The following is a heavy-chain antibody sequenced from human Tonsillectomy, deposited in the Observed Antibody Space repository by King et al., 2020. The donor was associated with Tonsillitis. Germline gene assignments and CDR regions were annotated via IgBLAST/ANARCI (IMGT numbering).Heavy chain of an antibody. D-gene: IGHD6-19*01. V-gene: IGHV1-46*03. J-gene: IGHJ6*02. CDR2: INPSGGST. Sequence: QLVQSGAEVKKPGASVKVSYKASGYTFTSYYMHWVRQAPGQGLEWMGIINPSGGSTSYAQKFQGRVTMTRDTSTSTVYMELSSLRSEDTAVYYCARDLGAVAGKTIIRGYYGMDVWGQGTTVTVSS. CDR3: ARDLGAVAGKTIIRGYYGMDV. CDR1: GYTFTSYY.